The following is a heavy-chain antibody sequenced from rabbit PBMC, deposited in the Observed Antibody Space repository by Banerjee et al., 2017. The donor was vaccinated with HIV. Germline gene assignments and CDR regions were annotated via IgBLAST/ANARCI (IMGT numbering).Heavy chain of an antibody. CDR1: GFSFSSSYY. D-gene: IGHD6-1*01. Sequence: QSLEESGGGLVKPGGTLTLTCTASGFSFSSSYYMCWVRQAPGKGLEWIACIYAGSSGSTYYASWAKGRFTISKTSSTTVTLQMTSLTAADTATYFCARSYTYAYVNDGYDMWGPGTLVTVS. CDR2: IYAGSSGST. V-gene: IGHV1S40*01. J-gene: IGHJ6*01. CDR3: ARSYTYAYVNDGYDM.